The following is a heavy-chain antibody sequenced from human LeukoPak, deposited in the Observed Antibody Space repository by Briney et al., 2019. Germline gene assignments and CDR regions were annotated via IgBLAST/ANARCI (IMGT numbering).Heavy chain of an antibody. CDR2: IYSSGST. J-gene: IGHJ6*03. CDR1: GGSISDYY. CDR3: ARGTYYYYYYMDV. Sequence: PSEALSLTCTVAGGSISDYYWSWIRQPPGKGLEWVGNIYSSGSTIYNPYLTSRVTISLDTSKNQFSLKLNSVTAADTAVYYCARGTYYYYYYMDVWGKGATVTVSS. V-gene: IGHV4-4*09.